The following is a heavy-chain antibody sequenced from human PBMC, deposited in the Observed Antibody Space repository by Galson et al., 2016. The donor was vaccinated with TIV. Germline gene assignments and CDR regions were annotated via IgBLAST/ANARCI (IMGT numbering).Heavy chain of an antibody. CDR1: GFTFTSYS. Sequence: SLRLSCAASGFTFTSYSINWVRQTPGKGLEWVSYITSSSSTIYYAESVRDRFTISRDNAMNSLFLRMNSLRVEDTAVYYCASSSLRGFDHWGHGPLVAVSS. CDR2: ITSSSSTI. J-gene: IGHJ4*01. CDR3: ASSSLRGFDH. V-gene: IGHV3-48*04.